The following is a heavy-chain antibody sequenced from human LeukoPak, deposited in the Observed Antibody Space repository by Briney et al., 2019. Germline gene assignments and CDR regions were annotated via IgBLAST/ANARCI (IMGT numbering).Heavy chain of an antibody. CDR1: GGSISSSSYY. CDR2: IYYSGST. Sequence: SEILSLTCTVSGGSISSSSYYWGWIRQPPGKGLEWIGSIYYSGSTYYNPSLKSRVTISVDTSKNQFSLRLSSVTAADTAVYYCATLRYFDWFDAFDIWGQGTMVTVSS. J-gene: IGHJ3*02. D-gene: IGHD3-9*01. V-gene: IGHV4-39*01. CDR3: ATLRYFDWFDAFDI.